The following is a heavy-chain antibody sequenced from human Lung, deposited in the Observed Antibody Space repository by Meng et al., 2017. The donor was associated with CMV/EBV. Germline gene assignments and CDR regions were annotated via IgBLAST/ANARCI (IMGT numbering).Heavy chain of an antibody. J-gene: IGHJ5*02. V-gene: IGHV2-5*02. D-gene: IGHD1-14*01. CDR1: GFSLSTSEVG. CDR2: IYWDDDK. Sequence: QITLQESGPTLVKPTHALSLTCTCSGFSLSTSEVGVGWIRQPPGKALEWLAVIYWDDDKRYSPSLKSRLTITKDTSKNQVVLTLTNMDPVDTATYYCALFTGSWFDPWGQGTLVTVSS. CDR3: ALFTGSWFDP.